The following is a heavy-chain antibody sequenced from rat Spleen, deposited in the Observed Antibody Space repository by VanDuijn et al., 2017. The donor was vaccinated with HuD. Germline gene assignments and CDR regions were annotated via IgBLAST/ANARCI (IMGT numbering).Heavy chain of an antibody. J-gene: IGHJ1*01. CDR2: ISYEGSST. CDR1: GFTFSDYY. CDR3: ARPPGFDF. V-gene: IGHV5-22*01. D-gene: IGHD1-4*01. Sequence: EVQLVESGGGLVQPGRSLKLSCAASGFTFSDYYMAWVRQAPKKGLEWVASISYEGSSTYYGDSVKGRFTITRDNAKSTLYLQMNSLRSEDTATYYCARPPGFDFWGPGTMVTVSS.